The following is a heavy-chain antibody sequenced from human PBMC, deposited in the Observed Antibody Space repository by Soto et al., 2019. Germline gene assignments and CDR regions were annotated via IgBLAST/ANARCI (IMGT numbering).Heavy chain of an antibody. CDR3: ATVTRTGIGYDRDYGDKAFDY. Sequence: GGSLRLSCAASGFTVSSNYMSWVRQAPGKGLEWVSVIYSGGSTYYADSVKGRFTISRDNSKNTLYLQMNSLRAEDTAVYYCATVTRTGIGYDRDYGDKAFDYWGQGTLVTVSS. J-gene: IGHJ4*02. D-gene: IGHD4-17*01. CDR2: IYSGGST. CDR1: GFTVSSNY. V-gene: IGHV3-66*01.